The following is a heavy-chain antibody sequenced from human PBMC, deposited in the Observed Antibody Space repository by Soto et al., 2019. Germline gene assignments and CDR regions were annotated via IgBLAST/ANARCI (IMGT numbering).Heavy chain of an antibody. D-gene: IGHD3-10*01. J-gene: IGHJ4*02. CDR3: AKPTHYGSGSYYLAY. Sequence: PGGSLRLSCAASGFTFSSYAMSWVRQAPGKGLEWVSAISGSGGSTYYADSVKGRFTISRDNSKNTLYLQMNSLRAEDTAVYYCAKPTHYGSGSYYLAYWGQGTLVTVSS. CDR2: ISGSGGST. CDR1: GFTFSSYA. V-gene: IGHV3-23*01.